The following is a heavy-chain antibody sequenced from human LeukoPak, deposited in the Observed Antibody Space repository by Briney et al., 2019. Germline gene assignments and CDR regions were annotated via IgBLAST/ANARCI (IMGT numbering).Heavy chain of an antibody. CDR3: ARGGYYGSGSYYIGDYYYYYGMDV. J-gene: IGHJ6*02. V-gene: IGHV1-18*01. CDR2: ISAYNGNT. CDR1: GYTFTRYG. D-gene: IGHD3-10*01. Sequence: SVKVSCKASGYTFTRYGISWVRQAPGQGLEWMGWISAYNGNTNYAQKLQGRVTMTTDTSTSTAYMELRSLRPDDTAVYYCARGGYYGSGSYYIGDYYYYYGMDVWGQGTTVTVSS.